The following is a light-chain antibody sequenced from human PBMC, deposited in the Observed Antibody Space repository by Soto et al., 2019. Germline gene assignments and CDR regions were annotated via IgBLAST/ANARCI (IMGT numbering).Light chain of an antibody. J-gene: IGKJ3*01. CDR3: QNYYSAPFT. Sequence: DIQMTQSPSSLSAFLGDRVTITCRASQGISDYLVWYQQKPGKVPKLLIYAASTLQSGVPPRFSGTGSGTDFTLTISSLQPEDVAHYYCQNYYSAPFTFGPGTKVDIK. CDR2: AAS. V-gene: IGKV1-27*01. CDR1: QGISDY.